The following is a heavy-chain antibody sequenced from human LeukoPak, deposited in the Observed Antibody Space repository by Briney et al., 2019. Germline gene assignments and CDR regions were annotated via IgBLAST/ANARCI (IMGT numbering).Heavy chain of an antibody. D-gene: IGHD3-22*01. V-gene: IGHV3-23*01. J-gene: IGHJ5*02. Sequence: GGSLRLSCAASGFTFSSYGMSWVRQAPGKGLEWVSAISGSGGSTYYADSVKGRFTISRDNSKNTLYLQMNSLRAEDTAVYYCARDCYYDSSGYYYVPEYNWFDPWGQGTLVTVSS. CDR3: ARDCYYDSSGYYYVPEYNWFDP. CDR2: ISGSGGST. CDR1: GFTFSSYG.